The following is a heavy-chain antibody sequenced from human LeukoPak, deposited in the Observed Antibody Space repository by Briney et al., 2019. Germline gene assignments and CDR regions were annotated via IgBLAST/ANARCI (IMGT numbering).Heavy chain of an antibody. J-gene: IGHJ4*02. CDR3: ARDSAYAFDY. D-gene: IGHD5-12*01. CDR2: IRASSNGV. CDR1: GFTCSSFS. Sequence: GGSLRLSCAASGFTCSSFSMNWVRQAPGKGLEWFSYIRASSNGVQYADSVQGRFTISRDNAKNSLYLQMNSLRAEDTAVYYCARDSAYAFDYWGQGTLVTVSS. V-gene: IGHV3-48*01.